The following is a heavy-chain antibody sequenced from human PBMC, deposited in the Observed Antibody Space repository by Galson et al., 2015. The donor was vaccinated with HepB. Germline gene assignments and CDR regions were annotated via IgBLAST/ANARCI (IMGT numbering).Heavy chain of an antibody. V-gene: IGHV3-30*04. CDR3: ARAPDIVATIGYFDY. CDR1: GFTFSSYA. CDR2: ISYDGSNK. Sequence: SLRLSCAASGFTFSSYAMHWVRQAPGKGLEWVAVISYDGSNKYYADSVKGRFTISRDNSKNTLYLQMNSLRAEDTAVYYCARAPDIVATIGYFDYWGQGTLVTVSS. D-gene: IGHD5-12*01. J-gene: IGHJ4*02.